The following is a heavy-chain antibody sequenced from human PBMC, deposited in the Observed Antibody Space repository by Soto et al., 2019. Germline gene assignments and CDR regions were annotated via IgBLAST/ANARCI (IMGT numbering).Heavy chain of an antibody. CDR1: GFTFSNYW. J-gene: IGHJ4*02. V-gene: IGHV3-7*01. CDR3: ARGPTYYGSGTFDF. Sequence: EVQLVESGGGLVQPGGSLRLSCAASGFTFSNYWMSWVRQAPGKGLEWVANIRGDGSEKFYVDSVKGRFTISRDNAKNSLSLLLNSLRAEDTAVYWCARGPTYYGSGTFDFWGQGTLVTVSS. D-gene: IGHD3-10*01. CDR2: IRGDGSEK.